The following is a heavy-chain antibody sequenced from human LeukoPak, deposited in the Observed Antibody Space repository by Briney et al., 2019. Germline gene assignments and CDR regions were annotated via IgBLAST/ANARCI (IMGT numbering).Heavy chain of an antibody. V-gene: IGHV4-31*11. CDR1: GASLRVGGYY. CDR3: ARDHGSSSWFYY. CDR2: IYYSGTT. Sequence: PSETLSLTCAVSGASLRVGGYYWTWIRQHPEKGLEWIGFIYYSGTTNYNPSLRGRVTMSEDTSKSQVSLRLSSVTAADTAVYYCARDHGSSSWFYYWGQGTLVTVSS. J-gene: IGHJ4*02. D-gene: IGHD6-13*01.